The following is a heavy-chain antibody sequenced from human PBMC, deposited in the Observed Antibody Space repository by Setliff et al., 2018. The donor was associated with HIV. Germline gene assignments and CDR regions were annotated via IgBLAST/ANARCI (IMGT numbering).Heavy chain of an antibody. CDR3: ARYHCSGGSCYFPYFDY. J-gene: IGHJ4*02. CDR2: IISIFGTE. D-gene: IGHD2-15*01. CDR1: GGTFSSYA. V-gene: IGHV1-69*05. Sequence: GASVKVSCKASGGTFSSYAISWVRQAPGQGLEWMGGIISIFGTENYAQRFQGRVTITTDESTSTAYMELSSLRSEDTAVYYCARYHCSGGSCYFPYFDYWGQGTLVTVPQ.